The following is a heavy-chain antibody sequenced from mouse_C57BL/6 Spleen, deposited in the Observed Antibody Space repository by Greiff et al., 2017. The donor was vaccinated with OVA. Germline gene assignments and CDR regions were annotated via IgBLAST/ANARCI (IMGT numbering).Heavy chain of an antibody. CDR2: ISSGSSTI. CDR1: GFTFSDYG. J-gene: IGHJ4*01. CDR3: ARGYGNYGAGTYYYAMDY. Sequence: EVQLVESGGGLVKPGGSLKLSCAASGFTFSDYGMHWVRQAPEKGLEWVAYISSGSSTIYYADTVKGRFTISRDNAKNTLFLQMTSLRSEDTAMYYCARGYGNYGAGTYYYAMDYWGQGTAVTVYS. V-gene: IGHV5-17*01. D-gene: IGHD2-1*01.